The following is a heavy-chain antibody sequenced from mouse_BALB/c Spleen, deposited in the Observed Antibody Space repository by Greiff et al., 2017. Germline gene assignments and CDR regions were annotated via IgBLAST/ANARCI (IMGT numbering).Heavy chain of an antibody. CDR2: ISTYYGDA. CDR3: ARRPYYYGSSPDAMDY. CDR1: GYTFTDYA. D-gene: IGHD1-1*01. Sequence: VQLKQSGAELVRPGVSVKISCKGSGYTFTDYAMHWVKQSHAKSLEWIGVISTYYGDASYNQKFKGKATMTVDKSSSTAYMELARLTSEDSAIYYCARRPYYYGSSPDAMDYWGQGTSVTVSS. J-gene: IGHJ4*01. V-gene: IGHV1S137*01.